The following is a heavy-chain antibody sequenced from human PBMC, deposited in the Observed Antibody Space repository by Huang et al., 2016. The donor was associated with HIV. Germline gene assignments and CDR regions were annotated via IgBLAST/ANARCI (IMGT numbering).Heavy chain of an antibody. V-gene: IGHV5-51*03. CDR3: AKGRRAFDV. Sequence: EVQLVQSGAEVKKPGESLKISCTGSGYSFSIYWIAWVRQMPGKGLEWMVIIYPVESKSTYSPSFEGHVSILGDKSINTVYLHWSSLKASDTAIYYCAKGRRAFDVWGQGTWVTVSS. J-gene: IGHJ3*01. CDR2: IYPVESKS. CDR1: GYSFSIYW.